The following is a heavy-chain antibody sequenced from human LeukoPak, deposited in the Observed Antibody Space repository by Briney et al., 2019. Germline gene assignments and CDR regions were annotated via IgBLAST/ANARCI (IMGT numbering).Heavy chain of an antibody. CDR1: GFTFSDYY. J-gene: IGHJ4*02. CDR2: ISSTSPRAI. Sequence: GGSLRLSCAASGFTFSDYYMSWTRQAPGKGLEWVSLISSTSPRAISYGDSVKGRFTTSRDDGKNSLFLQMNSLRVEDTAMYYCAGHARGSYLVYWGQGILVTVSA. CDR3: AGHARGSYLVY. V-gene: IGHV3-11*01. D-gene: IGHD2-8*02.